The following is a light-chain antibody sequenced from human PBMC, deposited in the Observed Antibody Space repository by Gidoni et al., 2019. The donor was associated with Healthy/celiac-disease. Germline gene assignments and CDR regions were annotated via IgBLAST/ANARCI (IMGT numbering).Light chain of an antibody. J-gene: IGKJ2*04. CDR2: DAS. Sequence: DIQMTQSPSSLSASVGDIVTITCQASQDISNYLNWYQQKPGKAPKLLIYDASNLETGVPSRFSGSGSGTDVTFTISSLQPEDIATYYCQQYDNLPCSFGQGTKLEIK. CDR3: QQYDNLPCS. V-gene: IGKV1-33*01. CDR1: QDISNY.